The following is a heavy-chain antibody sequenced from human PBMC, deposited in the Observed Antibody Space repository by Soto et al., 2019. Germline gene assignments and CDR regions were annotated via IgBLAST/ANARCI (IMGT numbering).Heavy chain of an antibody. CDR1: GFTVSSNY. J-gene: IGHJ4*02. Sequence: PGGSLRLSCAASGFTVSSNYMSWVRQAPGKGLEWVSVIYSGGSAYYADSVKGRFTISRDNSKNTLYLQMNSLRAEDTAVYYCARHGYSYGGGYFYYWGQGTPVTVSS. CDR3: ARHGYSYGGGYFYY. V-gene: IGHV3-66*04. D-gene: IGHD5-18*01. CDR2: IYSGGSA.